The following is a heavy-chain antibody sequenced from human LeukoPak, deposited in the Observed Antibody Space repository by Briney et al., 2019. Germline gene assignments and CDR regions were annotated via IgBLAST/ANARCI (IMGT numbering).Heavy chain of an antibody. D-gene: IGHD6-19*01. J-gene: IGHJ4*02. V-gene: IGHV4-30-4*01. CDR1: GASIRSGDYY. CDR3: ARDGGIAVAHDVIFDY. CDR2: IYDSGST. Sequence: SETLSLTCTVSGASIRSGDYYWSWIRQPPGKGLEWIGYIYDSGSTYYNPSLKSRITISVDTSENRFSLKLSSVTATDTAVYYCARDGGIAVAHDVIFDYWGQGTLVTVSS.